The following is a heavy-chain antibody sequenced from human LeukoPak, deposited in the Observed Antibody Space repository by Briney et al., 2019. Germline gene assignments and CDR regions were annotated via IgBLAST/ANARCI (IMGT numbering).Heavy chain of an antibody. CDR3: ARATYYQGWVVVPAAIYFDY. J-gene: IGHJ4*02. CDR2: INPNSGGT. Sequence: ASVKVSCKAAGYTFTGYYMHWVRQAPGQGLEWMGWINPNSGGTNYAQKFQGRVTMTRDTSISTAYMELSRLRSDDTAVIYCARATYYQGWVVVPAAIYFDYWGQGTLVTVSS. CDR1: GYTFTGYY. V-gene: IGHV1-2*02. D-gene: IGHD2-2*02.